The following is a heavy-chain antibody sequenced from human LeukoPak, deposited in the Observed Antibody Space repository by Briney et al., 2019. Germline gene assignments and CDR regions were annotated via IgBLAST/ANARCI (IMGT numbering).Heavy chain of an antibody. V-gene: IGHV1-69*02. J-gene: IGHJ4*02. CDR2: IIPLLTIA. D-gene: IGHD2-21*02. CDR3: ALATYCGGDCYSEYFDN. CDR1: GGTFSIYT. Sequence: ASVKVSCKASGGTFSIYTFSWVRQAPGQGLEWMGRIIPLLTIANYAQKFQGRVTITADKSTSTAYMELSSLRSEDTAVYYCALATYCGGDCYSEYFDNWGQGTLVTVSS.